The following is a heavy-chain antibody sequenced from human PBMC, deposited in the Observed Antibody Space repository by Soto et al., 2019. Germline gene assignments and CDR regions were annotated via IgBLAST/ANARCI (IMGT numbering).Heavy chain of an antibody. Sequence: GGSLRLSCAASGLTFSSYAMHWVRQAPGKGLEWVAVISYDGSNKYYADSVKGRFTISRDNSKNTLYLQMNSLRAEDTAVYYCARDGGDIHAIYYYYYGMDVWGQGTTVTVSS. J-gene: IGHJ6*02. CDR1: GLTFSSYA. CDR2: ISYDGSNK. V-gene: IGHV3-30-3*01. CDR3: ARDGGDIHAIYYYYYGMDV. D-gene: IGHD2-21*02.